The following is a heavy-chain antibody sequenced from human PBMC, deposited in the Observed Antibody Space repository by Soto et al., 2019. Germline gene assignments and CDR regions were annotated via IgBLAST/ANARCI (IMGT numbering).Heavy chain of an antibody. D-gene: IGHD6-13*01. V-gene: IGHV4-34*01. Sequence: QVQLQQWGAGLLKPSETLSLTCAVYGGSFSGYYWSWIRQPPRKGLEWIGEINHSGSTNYNPSLRSRVTISVDPSKNQFSLKLTSVPAADTAVYYCARVGYSSSWYRRGAFDIWGQGTMVTVSS. J-gene: IGHJ3*02. CDR1: GGSFSGYY. CDR3: ARVGYSSSWYRRGAFDI. CDR2: INHSGST.